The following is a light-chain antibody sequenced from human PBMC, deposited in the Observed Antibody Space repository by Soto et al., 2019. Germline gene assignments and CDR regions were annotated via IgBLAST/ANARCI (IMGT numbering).Light chain of an antibody. CDR3: QQYGSTPPNT. CDR2: GAS. J-gene: IGKJ2*01. Sequence: EIVLTQSPGTLSLSPGERATLSCRASQSVSSSYLAWYQQKPGQAPRLLIYGASSRTTGIPDRFSGSGSGTDFSMTIISLEPDDDSVYYCQQYGSTPPNTFGQGTKLEIK. V-gene: IGKV3-20*01. CDR1: QSVSSSY.